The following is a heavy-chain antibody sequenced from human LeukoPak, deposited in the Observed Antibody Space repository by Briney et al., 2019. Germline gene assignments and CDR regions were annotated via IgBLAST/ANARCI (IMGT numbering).Heavy chain of an antibody. J-gene: IGHJ4*02. Sequence: PGESLRLSCAASGFTFRSCEMNWVRQAPGKGLEWVSYISHSGSTLYYADSVKGRFTISRDNAKNSLYLQMDSLRAEDTAVYYCVADGYNQDPDYWGQGTLVTVSS. D-gene: IGHD5-24*01. V-gene: IGHV3-48*03. CDR1: GFTFRSCE. CDR2: ISHSGSTL. CDR3: VADGYNQDPDY.